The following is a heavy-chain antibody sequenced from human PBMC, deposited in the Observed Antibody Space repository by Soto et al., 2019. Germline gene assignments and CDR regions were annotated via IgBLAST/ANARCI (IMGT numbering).Heavy chain of an antibody. CDR3: AKARVQYIGFLSGYLDDY. J-gene: IGHJ4*02. CDR2: ISGSGGST. Sequence: PGGSLRLSCAASGFTFSRYAMNWVRQAPGKGLEWVSAISGSGGSTYYADSVKGRFTISRDNSKNTLYLQMNSLRAEDTAVYYCAKARVQYIGFLSGYLDDYWGQGTLITVSS. V-gene: IGHV3-23*01. CDR1: GFTFSRYA. D-gene: IGHD3-3*01.